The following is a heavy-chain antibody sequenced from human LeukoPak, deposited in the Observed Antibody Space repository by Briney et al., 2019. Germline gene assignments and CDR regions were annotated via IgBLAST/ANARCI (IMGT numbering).Heavy chain of an antibody. Sequence: GGSLRLSCAASGFTFSNYYVHWVRQPPGKGLVWVSRINSDGRDTTYVDSVKGRFTISRDNAKNTVYLQMNSLRAEDTAVYYCATFGYNWHLGYWGQGTLVTVSS. CDR1: GFTFSNYY. CDR2: INSDGRDT. V-gene: IGHV3-74*03. D-gene: IGHD1-20*01. CDR3: ATFGYNWHLGY. J-gene: IGHJ4*02.